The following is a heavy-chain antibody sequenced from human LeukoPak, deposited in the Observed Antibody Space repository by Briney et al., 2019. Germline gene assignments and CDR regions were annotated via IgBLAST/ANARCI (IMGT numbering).Heavy chain of an antibody. CDR2: ISYDGSNK. CDR1: GFTFSSYA. J-gene: IGHJ4*02. D-gene: IGHD1-26*01. CDR3: ARPPQNEWELGDY. V-gene: IGHV3-30*04. Sequence: GGSLRLSCAASGFTFSSYAMHWVRQAPGKGLEWVAVISYDGSNKYYADSVKGRFTISRGNSKNTLYLQMNSLRAEDTAVYYCARPPQNEWELGDYWGQGTLVTVSS.